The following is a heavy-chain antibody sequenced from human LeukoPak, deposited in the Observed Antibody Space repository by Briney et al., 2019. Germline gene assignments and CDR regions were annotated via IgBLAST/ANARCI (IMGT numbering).Heavy chain of an antibody. D-gene: IGHD3-10*01. J-gene: IGHJ5*02. Sequence: ASVKVSCKASGYTFIRYGISWVRQAPGQGLEWMGWISVYNGNTNYAQKLQGRVTMTTDTSTSTAYMELRSLRSDDTAVYYCARDRRQYYYGSGLENWFDPWGQGTLVTVSS. CDR1: GYTFIRYG. V-gene: IGHV1-18*01. CDR2: ISVYNGNT. CDR3: ARDRRQYYYGSGLENWFDP.